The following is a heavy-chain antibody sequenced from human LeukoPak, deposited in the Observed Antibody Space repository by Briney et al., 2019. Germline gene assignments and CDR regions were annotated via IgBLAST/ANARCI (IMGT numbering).Heavy chain of an antibody. CDR3: ARAGGTNWFDP. CDR2: IDTYGSTT. J-gene: IGHJ5*02. D-gene: IGHD3-16*01. Sequence: GGSLRLSCTTSEFTFSNYWMHWVRQVPGKGLVWVSRIDTYGSTTNYADSVKGRFTISRDNAKNTLYLQMNSLRAEDTAVYYCARAGGTNWFDPWGQGTLVTVSS. V-gene: IGHV3-74*01. CDR1: EFTFSNYW.